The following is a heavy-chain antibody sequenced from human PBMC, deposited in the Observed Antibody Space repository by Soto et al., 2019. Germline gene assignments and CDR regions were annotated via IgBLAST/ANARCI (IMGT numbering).Heavy chain of an antibody. CDR2: IVPMNGSP. J-gene: IGHJ5*02. CDR3: SFAPNWTDQLTGS. D-gene: IGHD1-1*01. CDR1: GGMFYSSA. Sequence: QVQLVQSGAEVKKPGSSVRVSCKASGGMFYSSAINWVRQAPGQGREGMGGIVPMNGSPQYAQEVLGTVTRAADASATTAYMDLSGVKSEDTAVYYCSFAPNWTDQLTGSWGRGTLVTVSS. V-gene: IGHV1-69*01.